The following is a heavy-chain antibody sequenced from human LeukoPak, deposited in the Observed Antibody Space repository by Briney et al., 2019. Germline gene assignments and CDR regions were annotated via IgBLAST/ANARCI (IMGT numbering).Heavy chain of an antibody. D-gene: IGHD3-10*01. Sequence: SETLSLTCTVSGGSISSGSYYWSWIRQPAGKGLEWIGRIYTSGSTNYNPPLKSRVTMSVDTSKNQFSLKLSSVTAADTAVYYCARDGIEGGSGTPFDYWGQGTLVTVSS. V-gene: IGHV4-61*02. CDR3: ARDGIEGGSGTPFDY. CDR2: IYTSGST. J-gene: IGHJ4*02. CDR1: GGSISSGSYY.